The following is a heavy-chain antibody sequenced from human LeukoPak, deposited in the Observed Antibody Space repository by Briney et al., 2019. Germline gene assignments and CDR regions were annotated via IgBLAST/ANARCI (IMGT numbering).Heavy chain of an antibody. CDR2: INSDGSST. Sequence: PGGSLRLSCAASGFAFSGYWMHWVRQAPGKGLVWVSRINSDGSSTSYADSVKGRFTISRDNAKNTLYLQMNSLSAEDTAVYYCYIYGSGSYSIADYWGQGTLVTVSS. CDR1: GFAFSGYW. V-gene: IGHV3-74*01. CDR3: YIYGSGSYSIADY. J-gene: IGHJ4*02. D-gene: IGHD3-10*01.